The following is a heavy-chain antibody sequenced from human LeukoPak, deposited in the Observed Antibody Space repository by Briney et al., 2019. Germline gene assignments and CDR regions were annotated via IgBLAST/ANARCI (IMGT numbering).Heavy chain of an antibody. CDR1: GFTVSSNY. V-gene: IGHV3-21*01. CDR2: ISSSSSYI. D-gene: IGHD3-3*01. CDR3: ARDWDFTIFGVVSPVDY. J-gene: IGHJ4*02. Sequence: GGSLRLSCAASGFTVSSNYMSWVRQAPGKGLEWVSSISSSSSYIYYADSVKGRFTISRDNAKNSLYLQMNSLRAEDTAVYYCARDWDFTIFGVVSPVDYWGQGTLVTVSS.